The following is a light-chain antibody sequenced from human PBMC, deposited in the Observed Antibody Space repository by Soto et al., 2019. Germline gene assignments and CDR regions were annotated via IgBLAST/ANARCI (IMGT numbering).Light chain of an antibody. CDR3: QSYDSSLSDVV. CDR1: SSNIGAGYD. Sequence: QSVLTQPPSVSGAPGQRVTLSFTGSSSNIGAGYDVHWYQQLPGTAPKLLIYGNSNRPSGVPDRFSVSKTGTSASLAITGLQAEDEADYYCQSYDSSLSDVVFGGGTKLTVL. J-gene: IGLJ2*01. CDR2: GNS. V-gene: IGLV1-40*01.